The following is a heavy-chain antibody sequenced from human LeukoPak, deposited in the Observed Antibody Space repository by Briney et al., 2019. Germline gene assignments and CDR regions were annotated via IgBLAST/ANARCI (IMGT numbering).Heavy chain of an antibody. CDR3: ARVNRYYDSSGYYYDGVDY. D-gene: IGHD3-22*01. V-gene: IGHV1-2*06. Sequence: GASVKVSCKASGYTFTGYYMHWVRQAPGQGLEWMGRINPNSGGTNYAQKFQGRVTMTRDTSISTAYMELSRLRSDDTAVYYCARVNRYYDSSGYYYDGVDYWGQGTLVTVSS. J-gene: IGHJ4*02. CDR2: INPNSGGT. CDR1: GYTFTGYY.